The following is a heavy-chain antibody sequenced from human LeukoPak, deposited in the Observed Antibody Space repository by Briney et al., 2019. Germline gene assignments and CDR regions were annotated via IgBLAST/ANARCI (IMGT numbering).Heavy chain of an antibody. D-gene: IGHD4-17*01. CDR3: AAAVDYGDYTFDI. Sequence: SVKVSCKASGFTFTSSAIQWVRQARGQRLEWIGWIVVGSGNTNYAQKFQERVTITRDMSTSTAYMELSSLRSEDTAVYYCAAAVDYGDYTFDIWGQGTMVTVSS. CDR2: IVVGSGNT. J-gene: IGHJ3*02. CDR1: GFTFTSSA. V-gene: IGHV1-58*02.